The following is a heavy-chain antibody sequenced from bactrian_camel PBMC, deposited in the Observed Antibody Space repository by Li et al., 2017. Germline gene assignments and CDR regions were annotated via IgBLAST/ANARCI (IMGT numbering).Heavy chain of an antibody. CDR2: ISPRGGEL. Sequence: HVQLVESGGGSVQAGGSLRLSCVANTPAYTCMGWFRQAPGKEREMVAFISPRGGELYYADSVKGRFTISRQRDTEIAYLEMNSLKPEDTAMYTCAAAGGMWDWPPDPSQWDYWGQGTQVTVS. J-gene: IGHJ4*01. D-gene: IGHD2*01. CDR1: TPAYTC. CDR3: AAAGGMWDWPPDPSQWDY. V-gene: IGHV3-3*01.